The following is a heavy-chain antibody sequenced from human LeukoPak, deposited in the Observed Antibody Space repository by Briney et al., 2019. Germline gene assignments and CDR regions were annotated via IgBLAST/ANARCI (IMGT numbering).Heavy chain of an antibody. J-gene: IGHJ4*02. CDR2: INNDGVST. CDR1: GFTLSSYW. D-gene: IGHD5-12*01. Sequence: GGSLRLSCATSGFTLSSYWVHWVRQVPGKGLEWLSRINNDGVSTSYADSVKGRFTISRDNAKNTLYLRMNSLRAEDTAIYYCARKPLSGGYGGTIDYWGQGTLVTVSS. V-gene: IGHV3-74*01. CDR3: ARKPLSGGYGGTIDY.